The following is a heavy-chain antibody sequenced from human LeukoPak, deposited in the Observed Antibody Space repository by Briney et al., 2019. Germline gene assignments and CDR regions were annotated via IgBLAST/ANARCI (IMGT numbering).Heavy chain of an antibody. Sequence: SETLSLTCTVSGGSITTSSYYWGWIRQPPGKGLEWIGIIYYSGSTYYNPSLKGRVTISVDTSKNQFSLKLSSVTTADTAVYYCARAFRARYFDLWGRGTLVTVSS. J-gene: IGHJ2*01. CDR1: GGSITTSSYY. D-gene: IGHD2/OR15-2a*01. CDR3: ARAFRARYFDL. V-gene: IGHV4-39*01. CDR2: IYYSGST.